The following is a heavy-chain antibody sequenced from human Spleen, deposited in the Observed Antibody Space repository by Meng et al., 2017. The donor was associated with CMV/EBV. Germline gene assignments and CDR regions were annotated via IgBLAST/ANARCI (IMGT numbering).Heavy chain of an antibody. J-gene: IGHJ3*02. CDR1: GGTFSSCA. D-gene: IGHD2-2*01. CDR3: ASEAGGGVVVPAAISPDAFDI. Sequence: SVKVSCKASGGTFSSCAISWVRQAPGQGLEWMGGIIPILGIANYAQKFQGRVTITADKSTSTAYMELSSLRSEDTAVYYCASEAGGGVVVPAAISPDAFDIWGQGTMVTVSS. V-gene: IGHV1-69*10. CDR2: IIPILGIA.